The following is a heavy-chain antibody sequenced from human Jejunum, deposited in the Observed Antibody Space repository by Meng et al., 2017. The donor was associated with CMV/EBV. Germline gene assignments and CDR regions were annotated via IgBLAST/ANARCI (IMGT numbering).Heavy chain of an antibody. J-gene: IGHJ6*02. CDR2: RKPNNGNT. CDR3: ARHQQFCSGGSCYSLGYYYGMDV. D-gene: IGHD2-15*01. V-gene: IGHV1-8*01. Sequence: ENNGGRQATGQGLEWMGWRKPNNGNTGYAQKCQGRFTMTWNTSISTAYMELSSLRSEDTAIYYCARHQQFCSGGSCYSLGYYYGMDVWGQGTTVTVSS. CDR1: E.